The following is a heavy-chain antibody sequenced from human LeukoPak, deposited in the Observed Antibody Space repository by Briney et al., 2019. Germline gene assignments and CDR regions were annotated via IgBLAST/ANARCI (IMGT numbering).Heavy chain of an antibody. D-gene: IGHD3-22*01. CDR3: ARGPYYYDSSGYYVNGDY. V-gene: IGHV3-64*01. CDR2: ISSNGGST. Sequence: GGSLRLSCAASGFTFSSYAMHWVRQAPGKGLEYVSAISSNGGSTYYANSVKGRFTISRDNSKNTLYLQMGSLRAEDMAVYYCARGPYYYDSSGYYVNGDYWGQGTLVTVSS. J-gene: IGHJ4*02. CDR1: GFTFSSYA.